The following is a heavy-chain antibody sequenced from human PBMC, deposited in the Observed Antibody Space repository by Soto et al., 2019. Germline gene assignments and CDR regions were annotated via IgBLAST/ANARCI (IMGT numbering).Heavy chain of an antibody. CDR3: ARTIRYSYGFDY. CDR1: GGSISSSSYY. V-gene: IGHV4-39*01. D-gene: IGHD5-18*01. CDR2: IYYSGST. Sequence: QLQLQESGPGLVKPSETLSLTCTVSGGSISSSSYYWGWIRQPPGKGLEWIGSIYYSGSTYYNPSLKSRVPISVATSKDQFSLKLSSVTAADTAVYYCARTIRYSYGFDYWGQGTLVTVSS. J-gene: IGHJ4*02.